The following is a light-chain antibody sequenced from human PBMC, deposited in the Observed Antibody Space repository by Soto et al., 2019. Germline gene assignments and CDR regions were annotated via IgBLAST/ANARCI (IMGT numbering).Light chain of an antibody. CDR2: GAS. CDR1: QRISSW. V-gene: IGKV1-5*01. Sequence: GDRVTITCRASQRISSWLAWYQQKPGKAPKLLIYGASSLESGVPSRFSGSGSGTEFTLTISSLQPDDFATYYCQQYNSYDMWSFGQGTKVELK. J-gene: IGKJ1*01. CDR3: QQYNSYDMWS.